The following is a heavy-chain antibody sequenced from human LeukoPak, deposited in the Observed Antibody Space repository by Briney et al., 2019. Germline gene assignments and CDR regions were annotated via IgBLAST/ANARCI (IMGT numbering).Heavy chain of an antibody. J-gene: IGHJ5*02. CDR2: IIPIFGTA. CDR3: ARGGEYDFWSGYINWLDP. Sequence: SVKVSCKASGGTFSSYAISWVRQAPGQGLEWMGRIIPIFGTANYAQKFQGRVTITTDESTSTAYMELSSLRSEDTAVYYCARGGEYDFWSGYINWLDPWGQGTLVTVSS. V-gene: IGHV1-69*05. CDR1: GGTFSSYA. D-gene: IGHD3-3*01.